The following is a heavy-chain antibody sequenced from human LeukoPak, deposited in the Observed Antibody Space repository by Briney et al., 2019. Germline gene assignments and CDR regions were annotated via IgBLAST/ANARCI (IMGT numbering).Heavy chain of an antibody. Sequence: SETLSLTCAVYGGPFSGYYWSWIRQPPGKGLEWIGEINHSGSTNYNPSLKSRVTISVDTSKNQFSLKLSSVTAADTAVYYCARGGMTTVTAMFHYWGQGTLVTVSS. CDR1: GGPFSGYY. CDR2: INHSGST. J-gene: IGHJ4*02. D-gene: IGHD4-17*01. CDR3: ARGGMTTVTAMFHY. V-gene: IGHV4-34*01.